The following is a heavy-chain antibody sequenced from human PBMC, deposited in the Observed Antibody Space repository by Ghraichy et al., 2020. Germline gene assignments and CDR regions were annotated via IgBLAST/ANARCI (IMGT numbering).Heavy chain of an antibody. CDR1: GGSVGSSF. CDR3: AKGKGYKIDF. CDR2: IYNSGTT. D-gene: IGHD5-24*01. J-gene: IGHJ4*02. Sequence: SETLSLTCIVSGGSVGSSFWNWIRQPPGKEREWIGYIYNSGTTKYNPSLKSRVSISVDTSKNQFSLSLRSVTAADTAVYYCAKGKGYKIDFWGRGTLVTVSS. V-gene: IGHV4-59*08.